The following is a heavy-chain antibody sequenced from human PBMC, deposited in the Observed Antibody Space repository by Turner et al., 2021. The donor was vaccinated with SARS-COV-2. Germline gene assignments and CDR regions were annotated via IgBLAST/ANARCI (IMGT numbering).Heavy chain of an antibody. CDR3: ARGPPGDDFWSGYRPNWFDP. CDR2: IIPGLGMT. J-gene: IGHJ5*02. D-gene: IGHD3-3*01. Sequence: QVQLVQSGAEVTKPGSSVKVSCKASGGTFSPYAISWVRQAPGQGPEWMGGIIPGLGMTNYAQKFQGRVTSTADKSTSTAYMELSSLRSEDTAVYYCARGPPGDDFWSGYRPNWFDPWGQGTLVTVSS. CDR1: GGTFSPYA. V-gene: IGHV1-69*10.